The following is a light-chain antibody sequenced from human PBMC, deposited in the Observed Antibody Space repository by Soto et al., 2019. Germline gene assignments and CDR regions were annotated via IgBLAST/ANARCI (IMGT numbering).Light chain of an antibody. CDR1: QSVSSS. J-gene: IGKJ1*01. CDR2: DVS. CDR3: QHYGSSLWT. V-gene: IGKV3-20*01. Sequence: EIVLTQSPGTLSLSPGERATLSCRSSQSVSSSLAWYQQNRGQAPRLLIYDVSNMATGIPDRFSGSGSGTDFTLTISRLEPEDFAMYYCQHYGSSLWTFGQGTKVEIK.